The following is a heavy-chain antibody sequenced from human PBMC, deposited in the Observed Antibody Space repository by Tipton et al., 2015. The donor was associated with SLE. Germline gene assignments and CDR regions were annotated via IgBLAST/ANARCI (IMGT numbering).Heavy chain of an antibody. CDR2: IYYSGST. Sequence: SLTCAVYGGSFSGYYWSWIRQPPGKGLEWIGYIYYSGSTNYNPSLKSRVTISVDTAKNQFSLKLSSVTAADTAVYYCARDLEKWGQGTLVTVSS. CDR3: ARDLEK. V-gene: IGHV4-59*01. D-gene: IGHD5-24*01. J-gene: IGHJ4*01. CDR1: GGSFSGYY.